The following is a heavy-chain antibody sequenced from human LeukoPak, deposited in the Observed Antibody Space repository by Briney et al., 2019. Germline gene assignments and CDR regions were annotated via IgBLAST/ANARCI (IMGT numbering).Heavy chain of an antibody. CDR1: GYTFTSYA. J-gene: IGHJ5*02. Sequence: ASVKVSCKASGYTFTSYAMNWVRQAPGQGLEWMGWINTNTGNPTYAQGFTGRFVFSLDTSVSTAYLQISSLKAEDTAVYYCARHSITMVRGVSQNWFDPRGQGTLVTVSS. CDR2: INTNTGNP. D-gene: IGHD3-10*01. V-gene: IGHV7-4-1*02. CDR3: ARHSITMVRGVSQNWFDP.